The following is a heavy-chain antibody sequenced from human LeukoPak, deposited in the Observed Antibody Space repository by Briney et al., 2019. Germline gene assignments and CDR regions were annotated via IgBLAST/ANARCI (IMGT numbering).Heavy chain of an antibody. CDR1: GDPITTYY. CDR3: ARGVTAAGSS. CDR2: INYIGST. D-gene: IGHD6-13*01. V-gene: IGHV4-59*13. J-gene: IGHJ5*02. Sequence: SDPQSLTCTVSGDPITTYYGSWIRQSPGKGLEWIGYINYIGSTNYNPSLKNRVTISADISKSQFSLRLRSVTAADTAVYFCARGVTAAGSSWGQRTLVTVSS.